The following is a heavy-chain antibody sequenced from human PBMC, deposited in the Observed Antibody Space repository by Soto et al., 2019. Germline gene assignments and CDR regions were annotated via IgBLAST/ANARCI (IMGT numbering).Heavy chain of an antibody. Sequence: SVTVSCKASGGTFSSYTIIWVRQAPGQGLEWMGRIIPILGIANYAQKFQGRVTITADKSTSTAYMELSSLRSEDTAVYYCAITMGFHHYYYMDVWGKGTTVTVSS. V-gene: IGHV1-69*02. J-gene: IGHJ6*03. CDR3: AITMGFHHYYYMDV. CDR1: GGTFSSYT. D-gene: IGHD2-8*01. CDR2: IIPILGIA.